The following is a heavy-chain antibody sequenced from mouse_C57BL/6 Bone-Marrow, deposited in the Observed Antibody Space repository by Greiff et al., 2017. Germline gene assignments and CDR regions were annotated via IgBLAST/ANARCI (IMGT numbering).Heavy chain of an antibody. CDR2: IYPRSGNT. V-gene: IGHV1-81*01. CDR3: AKGDYYGSPGAY. CDR1: GYTFTSYG. J-gene: IGHJ3*01. Sequence: QVQLQQSGAELARPGASVKLSCKASGYTFTSYGISWVKQRTGQGLEWIGEIYPRSGNTYYNEKFKGKATLTADNSSSTAYMELRRLTSEDSAGYFCAKGDYYGSPGAYWGQGTLVTVSA. D-gene: IGHD1-1*01.